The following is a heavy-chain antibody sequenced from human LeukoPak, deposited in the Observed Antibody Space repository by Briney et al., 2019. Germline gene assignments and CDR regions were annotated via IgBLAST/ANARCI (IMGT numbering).Heavy chain of an antibody. CDR3: VRDRPHNCFDP. CDR2: IDNDGTNT. V-gene: IGHV3-74*01. Sequence: GGSLRLSCAASEFTFSAHWMHWVRQVPGKGLLYIAYIDNDGTNTNYADSVKGRFTISRDNAKNTLYLQMNSLRVEDTAVYYCVRDRPHNCFDPWGQGTLVTVSS. J-gene: IGHJ5*02. CDR1: EFTFSAHW. D-gene: IGHD6-6*01.